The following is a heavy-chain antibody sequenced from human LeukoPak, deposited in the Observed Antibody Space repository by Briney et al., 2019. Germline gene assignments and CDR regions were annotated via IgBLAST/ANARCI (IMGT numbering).Heavy chain of an antibody. Sequence: KSSETLSLTCAVYGGSFSDYYWSWIRQPPGKGLEWIGEINHSGSTNYNPSLKSRVTISVDTSKNQFSLKLSSVTAADTAVYYCGRNNCSSTSCYTGAYYYYGMDVWGQGTTVTVPS. V-gene: IGHV4-34*01. D-gene: IGHD2-2*02. CDR2: INHSGST. CDR3: GRNNCSSTSCYTGAYYYYGMDV. CDR1: GGSFSDYY. J-gene: IGHJ6*02.